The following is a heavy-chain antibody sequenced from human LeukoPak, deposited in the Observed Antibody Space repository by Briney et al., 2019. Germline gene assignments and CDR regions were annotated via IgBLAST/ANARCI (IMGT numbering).Heavy chain of an antibody. V-gene: IGHV4-59*01. CDR1: GGSISSYY. CDR3: ARGYCGGDCYGIDY. Sequence: SETLSLTCTVSGGSISSYYWGWIRQPPGTGLEWIGYIYYTGNTNYNPSLTSRVTISVDTSKNQFSLKLSSVTAADTAVYYCARGYCGGDCYGIDYWGQGTLVTVSS. D-gene: IGHD2-21*02. CDR2: IYYTGNT. J-gene: IGHJ4*02.